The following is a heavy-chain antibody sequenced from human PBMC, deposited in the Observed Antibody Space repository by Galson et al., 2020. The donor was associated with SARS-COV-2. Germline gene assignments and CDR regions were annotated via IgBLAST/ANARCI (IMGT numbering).Heavy chain of an antibody. CDR2: INPNSGGT. J-gene: IGHJ4*02. CDR3: ATVPGPYYDYVWGSYRY. V-gene: IGHV1-2*02. CDR1: GYTFTGYY. D-gene: IGHD3-16*02. Sequence: ASVKVSCKASGYTFTGYYMHWVRQAPGQGLEWMGWINPNSGGTNYAQKFQGRVIMTRDTSISTAYMELSRLRSDDTAVYYCATVPGPYYDYVWGSYRYWGQGTLVTVSS.